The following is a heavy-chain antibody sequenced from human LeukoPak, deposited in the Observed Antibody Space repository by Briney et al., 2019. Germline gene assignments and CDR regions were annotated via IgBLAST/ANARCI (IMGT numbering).Heavy chain of an antibody. J-gene: IGHJ4*02. CDR1: GYTFTGYY. D-gene: IGHD2-21*01. Sequence: ASVKVSCKASGYTFTGYYMHWVRQAPGQGLEWMGWINPNSGGTNYTQKFQGRVTMTRDTSISTAYMELSRLRSDDTAVYYCARLYCGGDCYLDYWGQGTLVTVSS. CDR3: ARLYCGGDCYLDY. V-gene: IGHV1-2*02. CDR2: INPNSGGT.